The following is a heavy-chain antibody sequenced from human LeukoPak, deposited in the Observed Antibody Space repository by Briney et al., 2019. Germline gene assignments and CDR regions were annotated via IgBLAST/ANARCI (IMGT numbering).Heavy chain of an antibody. J-gene: IGHJ3*02. CDR1: GGTFISYA. CDR3: ASILWSGYLQDAFDI. D-gene: IGHD3-3*01. CDR2: IIPIFGTA. V-gene: IGHV1-69*06. Sequence: GASVKVSCKASGGTFISYAISWVRQAPGQGLEWMGGIIPIFGTANYAQKFQGRVTITADKSTSTAYMELSSLRSEDTAVYYCASILWSGYLQDAFDIWGQGTMVTVSS.